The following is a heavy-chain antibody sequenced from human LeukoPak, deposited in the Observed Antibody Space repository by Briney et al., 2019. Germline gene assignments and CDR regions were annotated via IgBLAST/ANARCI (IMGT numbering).Heavy chain of an antibody. CDR3: ASEGDYYDSSGYVPPFDY. CDR1: GFTFSSYG. J-gene: IGHJ4*02. V-gene: IGHV3-30*03. Sequence: GGSLSLSCAASGFTFSSYGMHWVRQAPGKGLEWVAVISYDGSNKYYADSVKGRFTISRDNSKNTLYLQMNSLRAEDTAVYYCASEGDYYDSSGYVPPFDYWGQGTLVTVSS. D-gene: IGHD3-22*01. CDR2: ISYDGSNK.